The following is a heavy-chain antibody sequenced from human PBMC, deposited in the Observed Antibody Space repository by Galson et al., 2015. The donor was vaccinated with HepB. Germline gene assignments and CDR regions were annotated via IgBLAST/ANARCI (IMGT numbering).Heavy chain of an antibody. D-gene: IGHD2-2*01. CDR3: ARLSMPSYYCYGMDV. V-gene: IGHV3-7*03. Sequence: SLRLSCAASGFTFSSYWMSWVRQAPGKGLEWVANIKQDGSEKYYVDSVKGRFTISRDNAKNSLYLQMNSLRAEDTAVYYCARLSMPSYYCYGMDVWGQGTTVTVSS. CDR2: IKQDGSEK. J-gene: IGHJ6*02. CDR1: GFTFSSYW.